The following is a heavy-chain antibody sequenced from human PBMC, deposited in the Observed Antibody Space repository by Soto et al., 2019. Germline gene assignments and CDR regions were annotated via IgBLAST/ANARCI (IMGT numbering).Heavy chain of an antibody. D-gene: IGHD1-26*01. V-gene: IGHV3-23*01. CDR1: RLTFSSYA. CDR3: AKGSEWELLSAEYFQH. J-gene: IGHJ1*01. CDR2: ISGSGGST. Sequence: GGSLRLSCAAARLTFSSYAMSWVRQAPGKGLGWVSAISGSGGSTYYADSVKGRFTISRDNSKNTLYLQMNSLRAEDTAVYYCAKGSEWELLSAEYFQHWGQGTLVTVSS.